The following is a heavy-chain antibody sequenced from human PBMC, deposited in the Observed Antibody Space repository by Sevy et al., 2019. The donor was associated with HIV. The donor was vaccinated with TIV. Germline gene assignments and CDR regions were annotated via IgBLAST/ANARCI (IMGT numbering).Heavy chain of an antibody. CDR1: GFTFSSYA. Sequence: GGSLRLSCAASGFTFSSYAMHWVRQAPGKGLEWVAVISYDGSNKYYADSVKGRFTISRDNSKNTLYLQMNSLRAEDTAVYYCARAVHYYETNWFDPWGQGTLVTVSS. CDR2: ISYDGSNK. D-gene: IGHD3-22*01. CDR3: ARAVHYYETNWFDP. J-gene: IGHJ5*02. V-gene: IGHV3-30*04.